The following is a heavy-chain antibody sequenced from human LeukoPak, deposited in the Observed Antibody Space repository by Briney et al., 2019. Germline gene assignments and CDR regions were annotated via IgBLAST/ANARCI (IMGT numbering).Heavy chain of an antibody. D-gene: IGHD3-16*01. Sequence: GRSLRLSCAASGFTFSSYAMHWVRQAPGKGLEWVAVISYDGSNKYYADSVKGRFTISRDNSKNTLYLQMNSLRAEDTAVYYCARGATMGDAFDIWGQGTMVTVSS. CDR1: GFTFSSYA. J-gene: IGHJ3*02. V-gene: IGHV3-30-3*01. CDR2: ISYDGSNK. CDR3: ARGATMGDAFDI.